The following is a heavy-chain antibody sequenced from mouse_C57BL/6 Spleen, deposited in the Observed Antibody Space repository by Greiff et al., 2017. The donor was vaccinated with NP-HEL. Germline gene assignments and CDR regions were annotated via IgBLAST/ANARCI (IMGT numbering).Heavy chain of an antibody. J-gene: IGHJ3*01. Sequence: QVQLQQPGAELVMPGASVKLSCKASGYTFTSYWMHWVKQRPGQGLEWIGEIDPSDSYTNYNQKFKGKSTLTVDKSSSTAYMQLSSLTYEDSAVYYCAREDYGSKAWFAYWGQGTLVTVSA. CDR1: GYTFTSYW. CDR3: AREDYGSKAWFAY. D-gene: IGHD1-1*01. V-gene: IGHV1-69*01. CDR2: IDPSDSYT.